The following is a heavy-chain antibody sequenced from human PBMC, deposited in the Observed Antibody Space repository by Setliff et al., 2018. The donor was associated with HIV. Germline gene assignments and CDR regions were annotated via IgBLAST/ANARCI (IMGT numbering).Heavy chain of an antibody. CDR3: ARDLGYSYGEDAFDI. D-gene: IGHD5-18*01. V-gene: IGHV4-30-4*08. CDR2: IYYSGST. J-gene: IGHJ3*02. Sequence: SETLSLTCTVSGGSISSGDYYWSWIRQPPGKGLEWIGYIYYSGSTYYNPSLKSRVTISVDTSKNQFSLKLSSVTAADAAVYYCARDLGYSYGEDAFDIWGQGTMVTVSS. CDR1: GGSISSGDYY.